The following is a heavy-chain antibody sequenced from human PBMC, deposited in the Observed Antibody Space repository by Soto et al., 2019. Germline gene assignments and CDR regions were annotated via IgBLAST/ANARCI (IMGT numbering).Heavy chain of an antibody. J-gene: IGHJ5*02. Sequence: SVKVSCKASRGTFSSYAISWVRQAPGQGLEWMGGIIPIFGAANYAQKFQGRVTITADKSTSTAYMELSSLRSEDTAVYYCARDFQANNWNLNWFDPWGQGTLVTVSS. CDR3: ARDFQANNWNLNWFDP. V-gene: IGHV1-69*06. CDR1: RGTFSSYA. D-gene: IGHD1-7*01. CDR2: IIPIFGAA.